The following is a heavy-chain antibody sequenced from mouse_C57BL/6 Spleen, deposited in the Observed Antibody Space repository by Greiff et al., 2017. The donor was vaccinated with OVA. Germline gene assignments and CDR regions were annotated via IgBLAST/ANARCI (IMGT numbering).Heavy chain of an antibody. CDR2: IWGDGST. J-gene: IGHJ3*01. CDR3: AKGYCCIPFAY. D-gene: IGHD3-3*01. Sequence: QVQLKESGPGLVAPSQSLSLTCTVSGFSLTSYGVSWVRQPPGKGLEWLGVIWGDGSTNYHSPPISRLSISKDNSKNQIFLKLNSLQTDDTATYYCAKGYCCIPFAYWGQGTLVTVSA. CDR1: GFSLTSYG. V-gene: IGHV2-3*01.